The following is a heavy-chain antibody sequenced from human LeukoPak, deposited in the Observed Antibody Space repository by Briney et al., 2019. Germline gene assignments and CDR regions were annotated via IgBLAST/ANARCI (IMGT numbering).Heavy chain of an antibody. CDR3: ARGRVRFLEWLLAY. CDR1: GYTFTSYY. CDR2: INPSGGST. Sequence: ASVKVSCKASGYTFTSYYMHWVRQAPGRGLEWMGIINPSGGSTSYAQKFQGRVTMTRNTSISTAYMELSSLRSEDTAVYYCARGRVRFLEWLLAYWGQGTLVTVSS. V-gene: IGHV1-46*01. J-gene: IGHJ4*02. D-gene: IGHD3-3*01.